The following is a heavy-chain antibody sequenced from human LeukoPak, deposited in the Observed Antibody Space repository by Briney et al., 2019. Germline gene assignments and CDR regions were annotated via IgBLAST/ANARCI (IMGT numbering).Heavy chain of an antibody. D-gene: IGHD3-3*02. CDR3: ATDRSPPQRGIDWFDP. Sequence: SVKVSCKASGGTFSSYAISWVRQAPGQGLEWMGGIIPIFGTANYAQKFQGRVTITADESTSTAYMELSSLRSEDTAVYYSATDRSPPQRGIDWFDPWGQETLVTVSS. V-gene: IGHV1-69*13. CDR2: IIPIFGTA. J-gene: IGHJ5*02. CDR1: GGTFSSYA.